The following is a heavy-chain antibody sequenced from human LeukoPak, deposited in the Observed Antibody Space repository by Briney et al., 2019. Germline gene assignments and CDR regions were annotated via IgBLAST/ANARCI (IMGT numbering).Heavy chain of an antibody. J-gene: IGHJ4*02. Sequence: ASVKVSCKASGYTFTNYAVNWLRQAPGQRLEWMGWINAGNGDTKFSQNYQARVTITRDASASTAYMELSSLTSEDTAVYFCARGLWSAHRREYYFDSWGQGPRSPSPQ. V-gene: IGHV1-3*01. CDR1: GYTFTNYA. CDR2: INAGNGDT. CDR3: ARGLWSAHRREYYFDS. D-gene: IGHD3-3*01.